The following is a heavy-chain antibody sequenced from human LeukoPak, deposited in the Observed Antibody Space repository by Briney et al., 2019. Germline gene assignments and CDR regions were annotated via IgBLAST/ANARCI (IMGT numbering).Heavy chain of an antibody. V-gene: IGHV3-21*01. D-gene: IGHD2-2*01. CDR2: IISSSRYI. J-gene: IGHJ3*01. CDR1: GFTFSGYS. Sequence: PGGSLRLSCAASGFTFSGYSMNWVRQPPGKGLEWVSSIISSSRYIYYADSVKGRFTISRDNAKNSLYLQMNSLRGEDTAVYYCARESQGYCSSTSCYALGAFDVWGQGTMVTVSS. CDR3: ARESQGYCSSTSCYALGAFDV.